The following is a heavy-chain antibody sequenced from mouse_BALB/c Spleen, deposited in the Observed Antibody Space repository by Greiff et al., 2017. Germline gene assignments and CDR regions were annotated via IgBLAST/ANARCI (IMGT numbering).Heavy chain of an antibody. Sequence: QVQLQQSGAELVRPGTSVKVSCKASGYAFTNYLIEWVKQRPGQGLEWIGVINPGSGGTNYNEKFKGKATLTADKSSNTAYLQLSSLTSEDTAVYYCARSNWDNYWGQGTTLTVSS. CDR3: ARSNWDNY. CDR2: INPGSGGT. J-gene: IGHJ2*01. D-gene: IGHD4-1*01. CDR1: GYAFTNYL. V-gene: IGHV1-54*02.